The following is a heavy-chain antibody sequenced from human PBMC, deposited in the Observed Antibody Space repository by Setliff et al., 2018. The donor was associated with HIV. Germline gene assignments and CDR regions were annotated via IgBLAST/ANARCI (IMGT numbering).Heavy chain of an antibody. CDR2: INHGGST. D-gene: IGHD2-8*01. J-gene: IGHJ4*02. Sequence: KPSETLSLTCAVYGGSFSAYYWSWIRQSPGKGLEWIGAINHGGSTNYNPSLKSRVTISLDTSKNQFSLKLSSVTAADTAVYYCARGQLYCTNGVCYTRYYRIWGQGTLVTVSS. CDR3: ARGQLYCTNGVCYTRYYRI. V-gene: IGHV4-34*01. CDR1: GGSFSAYY.